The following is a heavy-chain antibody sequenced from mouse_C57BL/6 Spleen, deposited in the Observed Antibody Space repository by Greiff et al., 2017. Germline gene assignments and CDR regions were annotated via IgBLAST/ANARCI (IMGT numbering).Heavy chain of an antibody. CDR1: GYTFTSYW. J-gene: IGHJ2*01. CDR3: AKERDYAGSQYYFDY. CDR2: IYPNSGST. V-gene: IGHV1-64*01. Sequence: QVQLQQPGAELVKPGASVKLSCKASGYTFTSYWMHWVKQRPGQGLEWIGMIYPNSGSTNYNEKFKSKATLTEAKSSSTAYMQLSRRTSEASAVYTCAKERDYAGSQYYFDYWGQGTTLTVSS. D-gene: IGHD2-4*01.